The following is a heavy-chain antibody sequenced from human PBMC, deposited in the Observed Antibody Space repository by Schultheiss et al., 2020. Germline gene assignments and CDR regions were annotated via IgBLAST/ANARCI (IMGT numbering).Heavy chain of an antibody. CDR2: IWYDGSNK. Sequence: GGSLRLSCAASGFTFSSYGMHWVRQAPGKGLEWVAVIWYDGSNKYYADSVKGRFTISRDNSKNTLYLQMNSLRAEDTAVYYCARGPTGYGGKRPYFDYWGQGTLVTVSS. D-gene: IGHD4-23*01. CDR3: ARGPTGYGGKRPYFDY. J-gene: IGHJ4*02. V-gene: IGHV3-33*01. CDR1: GFTFSSYG.